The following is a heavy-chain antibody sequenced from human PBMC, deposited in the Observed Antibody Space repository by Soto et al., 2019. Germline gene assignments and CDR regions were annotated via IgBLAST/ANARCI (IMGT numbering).Heavy chain of an antibody. CDR2: IYYSGST. D-gene: IGHD5-12*01. CDR3: AREDSGPRGMDV. Sequence: SETLSLTCTVSGGSISSGGYCWSWIRQHPGKGLEWIGYIYYSGSTYYNPSLKSRVTISVDTSKNQFSLKLSSVTAADTAVYYCAREDSGPRGMDVWGQGTTVTVSS. V-gene: IGHV4-31*03. CDR1: GGSISSGGYC. J-gene: IGHJ6*02.